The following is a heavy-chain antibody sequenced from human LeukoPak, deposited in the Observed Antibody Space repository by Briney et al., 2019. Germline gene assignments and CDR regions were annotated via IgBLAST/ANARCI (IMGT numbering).Heavy chain of an antibody. V-gene: IGHV4-38-2*02. CDR1: GYSITSGYY. D-gene: IGHD2-21*01. Sequence: PSETLSLTCTVSGYSITSGYYWGWIRQPPGKGLEWIGSIYYSGSTYYNPSLKSRVTISVDTSKNQFSLKLSSVTAADTAVYYCAISRGRFLYYYYMDVWGKGTTVTVSS. J-gene: IGHJ6*03. CDR3: AISRGRFLYYYYMDV. CDR2: IYYSGST.